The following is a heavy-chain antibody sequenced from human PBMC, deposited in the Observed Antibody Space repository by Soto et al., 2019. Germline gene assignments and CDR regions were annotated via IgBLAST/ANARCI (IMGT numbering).Heavy chain of an antibody. CDR2: INPNRGGT. Sequence: QVQLVQSGAEVKKPGASVKVSCKASGYTFTGYYMHWVRQAPGQGLEWMGWINPNRGGTNYAQKLQGWVTMTRDTSISTAYMELSRLRSDDTAVYYCARDSDGSGSFDYWGQGTLVTVSS. CDR3: ARDSDGSGSFDY. J-gene: IGHJ4*02. V-gene: IGHV1-2*04. D-gene: IGHD3-10*01. CDR1: GYTFTGYY.